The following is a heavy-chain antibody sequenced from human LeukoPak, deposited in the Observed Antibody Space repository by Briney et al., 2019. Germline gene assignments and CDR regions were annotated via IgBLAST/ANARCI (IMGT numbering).Heavy chain of an antibody. Sequence: ASVTVSCKTSGYTFTDYYVHWVRQAPGQGLEWMGIINPSGGSPSYAQKFQGRITVTSDLSTSTVYMALSSLRSEDTAVYYCARGDPVYEWLDFWGQGTLVTVPS. D-gene: IGHD2-8*01. V-gene: IGHV1-46*01. CDR2: INPSGGSP. CDR3: ARGDPVYEWLDF. CDR1: GYTFTDYY. J-gene: IGHJ4*02.